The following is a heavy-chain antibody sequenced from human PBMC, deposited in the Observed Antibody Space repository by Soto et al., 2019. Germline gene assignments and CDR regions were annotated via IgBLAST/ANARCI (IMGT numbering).Heavy chain of an antibody. D-gene: IGHD3-3*01. CDR2: IFHSGST. J-gene: IGHJ4*02. Sequence: PSETLSLTCDVSGDSISNNYWWTWVRQFPGEGLQWIGEIFHSGSTNYNPPLKNRVNISVDKSNNRFSLTLSSVTAADTAVYYCARGDFWSGSDYWGQGIQVTVSS. V-gene: IGHV4-4*02. CDR1: GDSISNNYW. CDR3: ARGDFWSGSDY.